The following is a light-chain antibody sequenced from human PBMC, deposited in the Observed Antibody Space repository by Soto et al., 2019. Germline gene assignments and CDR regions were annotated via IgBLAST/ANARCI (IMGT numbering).Light chain of an antibody. J-gene: IGKJ1*01. CDR3: QFYNSHLWR. CDR1: QSSNSW. Sequence: DIQMTQSPSTLSASVGHRVTITCRASQSSNSWLAWYQQQPGKAPKLLIYKASNLVSGVPSRFSGTGSGTEFTLTISSLQPDDFAIYYCQFYNSHLWRFGQGTKVEIK. V-gene: IGKV1-5*03. CDR2: KAS.